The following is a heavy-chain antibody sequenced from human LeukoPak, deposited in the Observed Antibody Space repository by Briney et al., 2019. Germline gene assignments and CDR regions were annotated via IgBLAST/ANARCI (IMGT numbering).Heavy chain of an antibody. CDR1: GFTFGDYA. D-gene: IGHD3-16*02. CDR3: TRDPYYVWGSYRSDY. J-gene: IGHJ4*02. V-gene: IGHV3-49*04. Sequence: PGRSLRLSCTASGFTFGDYAMSWVRQAPGKGLEWVGFIRSKAYGGTTEYAASVKGRFTISRDDSKSIAYLQMNSLKTVDTAVYYCTRDPYYVWGSYRSDYWGQGTLVTVSS. CDR2: IRSKAYGGTT.